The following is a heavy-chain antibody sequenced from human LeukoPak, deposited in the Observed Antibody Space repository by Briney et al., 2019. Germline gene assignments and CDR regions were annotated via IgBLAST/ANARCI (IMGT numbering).Heavy chain of an antibody. CDR1: GGSFSGYY. CDR2: IHHSGST. J-gene: IGHJ4*02. D-gene: IGHD2-15*01. CDR3: ARGSLDGYHDY. V-gene: IGHV4-34*01. Sequence: PSETLSLTCAVYGGSFSGYYWSWIRQPPGKGLEWIGEIHHSGSTNYNPSLKSRVTISVDTSKNQFSLKLSSVTAADTAVYYCARGSLDGYHDYWGQGTLVTVSS.